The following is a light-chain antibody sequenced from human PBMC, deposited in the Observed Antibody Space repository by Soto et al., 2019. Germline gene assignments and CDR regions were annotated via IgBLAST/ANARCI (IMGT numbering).Light chain of an antibody. CDR2: DVN. CDR3: SAHGGTNPYV. Sequence: QSALTQPPAASGSPGQSVAISCTGTASDIGGYTFVSWYRQHPGKAPKLLIYDVNKRPSGVPDRFSGSKSGNTASLTVSGLQAEDEADYYCSAHGGTNPYVFGTGTKVTVL. J-gene: IGLJ1*01. V-gene: IGLV2-8*01. CDR1: ASDIGGYTF.